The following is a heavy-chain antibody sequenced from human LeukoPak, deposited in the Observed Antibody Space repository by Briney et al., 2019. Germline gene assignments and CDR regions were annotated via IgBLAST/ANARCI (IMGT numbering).Heavy chain of an antibody. V-gene: IGHV4-31*03. CDR2: IYYSGST. CDR3: ARAPIRATADFDY. CDR1: GGSISSGGYY. J-gene: IGHJ4*02. D-gene: IGHD1-26*01. Sequence: SETLSLTCTVSGGSISSGGYYWSWIRQHPGKGLEWIGYIYYSGSTYYNPSLKSRVTISVDTSKNQFSLKLSSVTAADPAVYYCARAPIRATADFDYWGQGTLVTVSS.